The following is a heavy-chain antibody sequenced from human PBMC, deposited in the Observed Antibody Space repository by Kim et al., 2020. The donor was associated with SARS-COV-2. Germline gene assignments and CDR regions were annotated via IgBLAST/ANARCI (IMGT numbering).Heavy chain of an antibody. D-gene: IGHD5-12*01. CDR1: GFSFSSYW. Sequence: GGSLRLSCAASGFSFSSYWMSWVRQAPGMGPEWVANIKDDGSQKYYVDSVKGRFTISRDNAKNSLHLQMNTLRAEDTAVYYCAREVPGGAVAMDYWGQGTLATVSS. V-gene: IGHV3-7*01. CDR2: IKDDGSQK. J-gene: IGHJ4*02. CDR3: AREVPGGAVAMDY.